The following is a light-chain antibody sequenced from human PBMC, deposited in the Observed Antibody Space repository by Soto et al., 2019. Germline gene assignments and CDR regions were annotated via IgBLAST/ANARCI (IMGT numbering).Light chain of an antibody. Sequence: EIVLTQSPGTLSLSPGERATLSCRASQSVSSSYLAWHQQKPGQAPRLLIHGTSSRATGIPDMFSGSGSRTDFTLTISRLEPEDVAVYYCQQYGSSSPYTFGEGTKLEIK. CDR2: GTS. CDR1: QSVSSSY. J-gene: IGKJ2*01. V-gene: IGKV3-20*01. CDR3: QQYGSSSPYT.